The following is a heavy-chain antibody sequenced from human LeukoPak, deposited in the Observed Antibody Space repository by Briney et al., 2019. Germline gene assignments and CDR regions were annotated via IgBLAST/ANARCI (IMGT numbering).Heavy chain of an antibody. CDR3: AKVPGARIAVAHYYFDY. J-gene: IGHJ4*02. CDR2: ISYDGSNK. CDR1: GFTFSSYG. D-gene: IGHD6-19*01. V-gene: IGHV3-30*18. Sequence: GRSLRLSCAASGFTFSSYGMHWVRQAPGKGLEWVAVISYDGSNKYYTDSVKGRFTISRDNSKNTLYLQMNSLRADDTAVYYCAKVPGARIAVAHYYFDYWGQGTLVTVSS.